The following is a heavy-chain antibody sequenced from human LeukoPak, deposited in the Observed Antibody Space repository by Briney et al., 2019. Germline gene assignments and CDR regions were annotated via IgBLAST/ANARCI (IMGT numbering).Heavy chain of an antibody. CDR1: GYTFTSYG. CDR3: ARDWSRYSGYDWREWNDY. V-gene: IGHV1-18*01. J-gene: IGHJ4*02. D-gene: IGHD5-12*01. CDR2: ISAYNGNT. Sequence: ASVKVSCQASGYTFTSYGISWVRQAPGQGLEWMGWISAYNGNTNYAQKLQGRVTMTTHTSTSTAYMELRSLRSDGTAVYYCARDWSRYSGYDWREWNDYWGQGTLVTVSS.